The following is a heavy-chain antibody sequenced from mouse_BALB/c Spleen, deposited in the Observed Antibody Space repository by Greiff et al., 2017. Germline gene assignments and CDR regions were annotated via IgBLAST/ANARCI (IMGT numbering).Heavy chain of an antibody. CDR3: ARGGGERGPYFDY. CDR1: GFTFSDYY. CDR2: ISDGGSYT. V-gene: IGHV5-4*02. J-gene: IGHJ2*01. Sequence: DVHLVESGGGLVKPGGSLKLSCAASGFTFSDYYMYWVRQTPEKRLEWVATISDGGSYTYYPDSVKGRFTISRDNAKNNLYLQMSSLKSEDTAMFYCARGGGERGPYFDYWGQGTTLTVSS.